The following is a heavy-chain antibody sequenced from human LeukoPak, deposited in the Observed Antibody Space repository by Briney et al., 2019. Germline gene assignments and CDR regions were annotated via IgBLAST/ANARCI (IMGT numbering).Heavy chain of an antibody. Sequence: GGSLRLSCAASGFTFSSYWMSWVRQAPGKGLEWVANIKQDGSEKYYVDSVKGRFTISRDNAKNSLYLQMNSLRAEDTAVYYCARAYSSGWPGPFDYWGQGTLVTVSS. J-gene: IGHJ4*02. CDR3: ARAYSSGWPGPFDY. D-gene: IGHD6-19*01. CDR1: GFTFSSYW. V-gene: IGHV3-7*01. CDR2: IKQDGSEK.